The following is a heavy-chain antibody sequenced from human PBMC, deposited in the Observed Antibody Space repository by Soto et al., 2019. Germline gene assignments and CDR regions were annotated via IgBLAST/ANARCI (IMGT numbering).Heavy chain of an antibody. CDR1: GYTFTSYY. CDR3: AVGGNYLSMDV. J-gene: IGHJ6*02. V-gene: IGHV1-46*01. CDR2: INPDGGGT. Sequence: QVQVVQSGAEVKKPGASVKVYCKASGYTFTSYYMHWVRLAPGQGLEWMGIINPDGGGTSYAQQFQGRVIMTRDTSTSTVYMEMSSLRSEDTAVYYCAVGGNYLSMDVWGQGTTVTVSS. D-gene: IGHD4-4*01.